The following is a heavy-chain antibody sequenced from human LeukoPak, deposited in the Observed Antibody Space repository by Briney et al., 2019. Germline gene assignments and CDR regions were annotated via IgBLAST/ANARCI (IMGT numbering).Heavy chain of an antibody. V-gene: IGHV3-23*01. Sequence: GGSLRLSCAASGFTFSHYGMTWVRQAPGKGLEWVSAISGSGGSTYYAGSVKGRFAISRDNSKNALYLQMNSLRAGDTAVFCRAKSHPVTAIDYWGQGTLGTVS. J-gene: IGHJ4*02. CDR3: AKSHPVTAIDY. CDR1: GFTFSHYG. D-gene: IGHD2-21*02. CDR2: ISGSGGST.